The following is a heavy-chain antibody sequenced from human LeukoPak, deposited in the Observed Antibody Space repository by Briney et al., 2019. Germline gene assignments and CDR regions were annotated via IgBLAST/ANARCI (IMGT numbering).Heavy chain of an antibody. J-gene: IGHJ4*02. CDR2: IYYSGST. CDR1: GGSISSYY. Sequence: PSETLSLTCTVSGGSISSYYWSWIRQPPGKGLEWIGYIYYSGSTNYNPSLKSRVTISVDTSKNQFSLKLGSVTAADTAVYYCASLQAGAFDYWGQGTLVTVSS. D-gene: IGHD6-25*01. CDR3: ASLQAGAFDY. V-gene: IGHV4-59*08.